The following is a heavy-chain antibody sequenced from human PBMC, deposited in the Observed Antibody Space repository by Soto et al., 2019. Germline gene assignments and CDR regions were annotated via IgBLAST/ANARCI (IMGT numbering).Heavy chain of an antibody. CDR3: AGHRDYRSYYYYYGMDV. D-gene: IGHD4-4*01. V-gene: IGHV5-51*01. CDR1: GYSFTNYL. Sequence: GESLKISCKASGYSFTNYLIAWVRQMPGGGLEWMGIIYPGDSVATYSPSFQGHVTISADKSVTTAYLQWNSLKASDTAVYYCAGHRDYRSYYYYYGMDVRGQGTTVTVSS. CDR2: IYPGDSVA. J-gene: IGHJ6*02.